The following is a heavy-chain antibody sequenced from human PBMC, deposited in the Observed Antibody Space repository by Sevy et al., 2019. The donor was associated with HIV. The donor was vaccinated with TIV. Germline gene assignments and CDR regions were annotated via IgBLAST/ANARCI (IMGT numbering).Heavy chain of an antibody. CDR3: ARDQIVVVPAATYFDY. CDR1: GYTFTSYG. CDR2: ISAYNGNT. J-gene: IGHJ4*02. Sequence: ASVKVSCKASGYTFTSYGISWVRQAPGQGLEWMGWISAYNGNTNYAQKLQGRVTMTTDTSTSTAYMELRSLRSDDTDVYYCARDQIVVVPAATYFDYWGQGTLVTVSS. D-gene: IGHD2-2*01. V-gene: IGHV1-18*01.